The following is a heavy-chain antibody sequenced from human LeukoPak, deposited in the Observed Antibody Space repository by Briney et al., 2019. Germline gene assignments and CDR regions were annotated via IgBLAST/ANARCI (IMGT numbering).Heavy chain of an antibody. Sequence: GGSLRLSCAASGFTFSDYYMSWIRQAPGKGLEWVSYISSSGSTIYYADSVKGRFTISRDNAKNSLYLQMNSLRAEDTAVYYCARELVEYNWNYNAFDIWGQGTMVTVSS. CDR2: ISSSGSTI. V-gene: IGHV3-11*01. D-gene: IGHD1-7*01. CDR1: GFTFSDYY. CDR3: ARELVEYNWNYNAFDI. J-gene: IGHJ3*02.